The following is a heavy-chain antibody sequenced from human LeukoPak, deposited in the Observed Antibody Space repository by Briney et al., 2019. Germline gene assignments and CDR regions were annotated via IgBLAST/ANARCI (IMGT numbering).Heavy chain of an antibody. CDR2: INPNSGGT. Sequence: GASVKVSCKASGYTFTGYYMHWVRQAPGQGLEWMGWINPNSGGTNYAQKFQGRVTMTRDTSISTAYMELSRLRSDDTAVYYCARPYSSGWYGRSFDYWGQGTLVTVSS. V-gene: IGHV1-2*02. J-gene: IGHJ4*02. CDR3: ARPYSSGWYGRSFDY. D-gene: IGHD6-19*01. CDR1: GYTFTGYY.